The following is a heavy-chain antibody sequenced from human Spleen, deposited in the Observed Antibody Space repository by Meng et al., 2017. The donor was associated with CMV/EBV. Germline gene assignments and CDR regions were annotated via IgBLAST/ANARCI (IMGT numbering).Heavy chain of an antibody. V-gene: IGHV3-74*01. J-gene: IGHJ6*02. D-gene: IGHD6-6*01. CDR2: IDGDGATT. CDR1: GFKFRVYW. Sequence: GESLKISCAASGFKFRVYWMHWVRQAPGKGPVWVSRIDGDGATTIYADSVKGRFTISRDNANNTVFLQMNSLRAEDTAVYYCAKYTSPYYYYGLDVWGQGTTVTVSS. CDR3: AKYTSPYYYYGLDV.